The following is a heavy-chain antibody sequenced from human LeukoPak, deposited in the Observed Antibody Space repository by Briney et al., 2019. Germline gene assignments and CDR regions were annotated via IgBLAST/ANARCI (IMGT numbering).Heavy chain of an antibody. CDR2: ISYDGNKK. CDR1: GFTFSSHW. CDR3: ARGAQKILSFGEYPSDAFDI. D-gene: IGHD3-10*01. J-gene: IGHJ3*02. V-gene: IGHV3-30-3*01. Sequence: PGGSLRLSCVASGFTFSSHWMSWVRQPPGKGLQWVTEISYDGNKKTYVDSVKGRFTISRDNSKNTLYLQMNSLRDEDTAVYYCARGAQKILSFGEYPSDAFDIWGQGTMVSVSS.